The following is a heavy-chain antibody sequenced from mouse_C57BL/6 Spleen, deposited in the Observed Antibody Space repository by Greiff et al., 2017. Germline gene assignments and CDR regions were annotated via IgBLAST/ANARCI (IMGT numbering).Heavy chain of an antibody. CDR1: GFTFSDYY. J-gene: IGHJ3*01. V-gene: IGHV5-16*01. CDR2: INYDGSST. D-gene: IGHD3-2*02. CDR3: ARAEGDSPGAFAY. Sequence: EVKLMESEGGLVQPGSSMKLSCTASGFTFSDYYMAWVRQVPEKGLEWVANINYDGSSTYYLDSLKSRFIISRDNAKNILYLQMSSLKSEDTATYYCARAEGDSPGAFAYWGQGTLVTVSA.